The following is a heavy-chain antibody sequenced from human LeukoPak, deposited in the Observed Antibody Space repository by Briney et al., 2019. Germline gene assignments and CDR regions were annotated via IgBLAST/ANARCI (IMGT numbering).Heavy chain of an antibody. Sequence: PGGSLRLSCAASGFTFGNSWVHWVRQAPGKGLEWVSSFCGGDGNTYYADPVKGRFTISRDNSRNTLYLQMNSLRAEDTAVYYCAKVRSSSCYAAVDSWGQGTLVTVSS. CDR1: GFTFGNSW. D-gene: IGHD2-2*01. CDR2: FCGGDGNT. CDR3: AKVRSSSCYAAVDS. V-gene: IGHV3-23*01. J-gene: IGHJ4*02.